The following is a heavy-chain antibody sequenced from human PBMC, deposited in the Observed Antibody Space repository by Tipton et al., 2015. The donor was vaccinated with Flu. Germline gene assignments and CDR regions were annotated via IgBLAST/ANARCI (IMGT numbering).Heavy chain of an antibody. CDR3: AEGYCSGGSCYLSY. CDR2: IYYSGST. CDR1: GGSISSYY. J-gene: IGHJ4*02. V-gene: IGHV4-59*01. Sequence: TLSLTCTVSGGSISSYYWSWIRQPPGKGLEWIGYIYYSGSTNYNPSLKSRVTISVDTSKNQFSLKLSSVTAADTAVYYCAEGYCSGGSCYLSYWGQGTQVTVSS. D-gene: IGHD2-15*01.